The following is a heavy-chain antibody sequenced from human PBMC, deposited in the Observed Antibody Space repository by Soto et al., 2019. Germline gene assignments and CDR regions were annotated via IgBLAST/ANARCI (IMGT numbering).Heavy chain of an antibody. CDR2: INSDGSST. CDR3: ASDSGWYGRAFDI. Sequence: PGGSLRLSCGASGFTFSSYWMHWVRQAPGKGLVWVSRINSDGSSTSYADSVKGRFTISRDNAKNTLYLQMNSLRAEDTAVYYCASDSGWYGRAFDIWGQGTMVTVSS. CDR1: GFTFSSYW. V-gene: IGHV3-74*01. J-gene: IGHJ3*02. D-gene: IGHD6-19*01.